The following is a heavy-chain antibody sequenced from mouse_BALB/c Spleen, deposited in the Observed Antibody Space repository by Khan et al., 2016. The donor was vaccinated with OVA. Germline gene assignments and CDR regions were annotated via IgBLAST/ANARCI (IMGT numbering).Heavy chain of an antibody. V-gene: IGHV5-17*02. D-gene: IGHD1-1*01. J-gene: IGHJ2*01. Sequence: EVQGVESGGGLVQPGGSRKFSCVASGFTFSSFGMHWVRQAPEKGLEWVAYISGDSSTIYYTDTVKGRFTISSDNPKNTLFLQMTSLRSEDMASYYCARSYFYGYYFDQWGQGTTLTVSS. CDR3: ARSYFYGYYFDQ. CDR1: GFTFSSFG. CDR2: ISGDSSTI.